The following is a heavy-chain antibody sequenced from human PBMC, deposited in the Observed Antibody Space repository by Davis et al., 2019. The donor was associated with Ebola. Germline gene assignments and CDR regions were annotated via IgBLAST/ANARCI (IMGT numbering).Heavy chain of an antibody. V-gene: IGHV3-23*01. CDR2: LGLSADT. CDR3: AKDTSNVWFDV. J-gene: IGHJ3*01. D-gene: IGHD6-19*01. Sequence: GESLKISCAASGFVFSSYVMSWVRRAPGKGLEWVSTLGLSADTYYADSLKGRFTISRDNSKNTLHLQMNSLRVEDTAIYYCAKDTSNVWFDVWGQGTMVTVAS. CDR1: GFVFSSYV.